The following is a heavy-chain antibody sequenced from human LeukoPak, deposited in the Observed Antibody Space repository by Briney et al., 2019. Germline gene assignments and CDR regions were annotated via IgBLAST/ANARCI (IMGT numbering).Heavy chain of an antibody. Sequence: SETLSPACTVSGGSISSSSYHWGWIRQPPGQGLEWIGSIYYSGSTYYNPSLKSRVTIYVDTSKNQFSLKLSSVTAADTAVYYCARLPSDDAFDIWGQGTMVTVSS. CDR2: IYYSGST. V-gene: IGHV4-39*01. CDR1: GGSISSSSYH. CDR3: ARLPSDDAFDI. J-gene: IGHJ3*02.